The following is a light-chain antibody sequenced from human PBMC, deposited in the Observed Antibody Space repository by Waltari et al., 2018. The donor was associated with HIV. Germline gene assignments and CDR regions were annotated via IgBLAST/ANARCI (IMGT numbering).Light chain of an antibody. J-gene: IGLJ3*02. V-gene: IGLV6-57*01. Sequence: VMLAQSYSVSVSTGRTVTRSCSRSSGSIASHFVQRYRQRPHSSPTIVIYEDNQRPSGDHDSFSGSIDSSANSASLTISGLKTEAEADYYCRSYDSSNQWVCGGGTQLTGL. CDR3: RSYDSSNQWV. CDR1: SGSIASHF. CDR2: EDN.